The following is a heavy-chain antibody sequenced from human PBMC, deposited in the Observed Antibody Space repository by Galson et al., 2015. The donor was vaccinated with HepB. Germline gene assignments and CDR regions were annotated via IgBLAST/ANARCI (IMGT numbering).Heavy chain of an antibody. CDR3: ARDTTGGYGDRRPDAFDI. J-gene: IGHJ3*02. CDR1: GFTFSSYE. Sequence: SLRLSCAASGFTFSSYEMNWVRQAPGKGLEWVSYISSSGSTIYYADSVKGRFTISRDNAKNSLYLQMNSLRAEDTAVYYCARDTTGGYGDRRPDAFDIWGQGTMVTVSS. V-gene: IGHV3-48*03. D-gene: IGHD4-17*01. CDR2: ISSSGSTI.